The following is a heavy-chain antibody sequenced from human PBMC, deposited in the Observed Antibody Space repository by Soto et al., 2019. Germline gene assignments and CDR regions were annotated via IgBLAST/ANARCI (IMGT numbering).Heavy chain of an antibody. CDR1: GFSFNTYA. V-gene: IGHV3-23*01. CDR2: INYSGRTT. Sequence: EVQLLESGGGLVQPGGSLRLSCEASGFSFNTYAMNWVRQAPGMGLDWVAVINYSGRTTFHAQSVKGRFTISRDNTRNTVFLQMDSLRAEDTAVYYCVKQRGSAKTYYYNMDVWGLGTTVIVSS. CDR3: VKQRGSAKTYYYNMDV. J-gene: IGHJ6*02. D-gene: IGHD3-10*01.